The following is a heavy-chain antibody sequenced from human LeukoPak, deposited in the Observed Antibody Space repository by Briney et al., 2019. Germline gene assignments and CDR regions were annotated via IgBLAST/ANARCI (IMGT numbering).Heavy chain of an antibody. CDR3: AMSVEMPPIPSFDY. CDR1: GYIFTPHH. V-gene: IGHV1-3*01. CDR2: VSAANNP. D-gene: IGHD5-24*01. Sequence: ASVKVSCKTSGYIFTPHHIHWMRQAPGQGLELLGWVSAANNPEYSQKFQGRVVITWDASATTSYLELNSLRSGDTAVYYCAMSVEMPPIPSFDYWGQGTLVTVSS. J-gene: IGHJ4*02.